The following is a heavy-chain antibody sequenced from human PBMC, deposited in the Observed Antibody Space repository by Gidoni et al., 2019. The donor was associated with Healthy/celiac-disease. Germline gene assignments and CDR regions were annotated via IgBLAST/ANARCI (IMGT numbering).Heavy chain of an antibody. CDR2: IKSKTDGGTT. V-gene: IGHV3-15*01. D-gene: IGHD6-19*01. J-gene: IGHJ3*02. CDR3: TTGGPGIAVAATEDAFDI. Sequence: EVQLVESGGGLVKPGGSLRLSCAASGFNFSNDWMSWVRQAPGKGLEWVGRIKSKTDGGTTDYAAPVKGRFTISRDDSKNTLYLQMNSLKTEDTAVYYCTTGGPGIAVAATEDAFDIWGQGTMVTVSS. CDR1: GFNFSNDW.